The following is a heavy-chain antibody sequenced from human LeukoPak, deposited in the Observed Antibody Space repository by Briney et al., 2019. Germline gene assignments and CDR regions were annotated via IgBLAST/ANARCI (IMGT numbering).Heavy chain of an antibody. J-gene: IGHJ3*02. V-gene: IGHV3-53*01. Sequence: PGGSLRLSCAASGFTVSSNYMSWVRQAPGKGLEWVSVIYSGGSTYYADSVKGRFTISRDNSKNTLYLQMNSLRAEDTAVYYCARDLSWNDEEDAFDIWGQGTMVTVSS. CDR3: ARDLSWNDEEDAFDI. CDR1: GFTVSSNY. D-gene: IGHD1-1*01. CDR2: IYSGGST.